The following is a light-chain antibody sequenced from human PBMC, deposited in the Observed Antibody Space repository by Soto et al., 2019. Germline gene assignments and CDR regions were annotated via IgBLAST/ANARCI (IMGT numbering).Light chain of an antibody. CDR2: GAS. V-gene: IGKV1-9*01. J-gene: IGKJ4*01. Sequence: DIQLTQSPSFLSASVGDRVTITCRASQGISSDLAWYQQKPGKAPELLVYGASTLQGGVPSTFSGNGSGTEFTLTIISLQPEDFATYYCHQLNSYPLTVGGGTKVEI. CDR3: HQLNSYPLT. CDR1: QGISSD.